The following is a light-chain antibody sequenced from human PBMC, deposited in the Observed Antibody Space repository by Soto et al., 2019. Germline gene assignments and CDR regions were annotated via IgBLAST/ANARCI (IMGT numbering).Light chain of an antibody. CDR2: DVS. V-gene: IGLV2-11*01. CDR1: SRDVGGYNY. Sequence: QLVLTQPRSVSGSPGQSVTISCTGTSRDVGGYNYVSWYQQHPGKAPKFMIYDVSKRPSGVPDRFSGSKSGNTASLTISGLQADDEADYYCCSYAGSYKGYVFGTGTKLTVL. J-gene: IGLJ1*01. CDR3: CSYAGSYKGYV.